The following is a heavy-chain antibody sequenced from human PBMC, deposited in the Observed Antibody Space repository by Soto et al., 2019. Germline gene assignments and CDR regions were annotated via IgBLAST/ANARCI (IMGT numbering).Heavy chain of an antibody. J-gene: IGHJ5*02. Sequence: ASVKVSCKASGGTFSSYAISWVRQAPGQGLEWMGGIIPIFGTANYAQKFQGRVTITADESTSTAYMELSSLRSEDAAVYYCASNRHYDILTGYYLYNWFDPWGQGTLVTVS. CDR1: GGTFSSYA. CDR3: ASNRHYDILTGYYLYNWFDP. D-gene: IGHD3-9*01. V-gene: IGHV1-69*13. CDR2: IIPIFGTA.